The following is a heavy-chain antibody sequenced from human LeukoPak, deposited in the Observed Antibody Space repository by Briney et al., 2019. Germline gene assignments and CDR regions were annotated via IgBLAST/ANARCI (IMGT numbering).Heavy chain of an antibody. D-gene: IGHD2-15*01. Sequence: ASETLSLTCTVSGGSISSYYWSWIRQPPGKGLEWIGYIYYSGSANYNPSLKSRVTISVDTSKNQFSLKLSSVTAADTAVYYCARDPVVAGAFDIWGQGTMVTVSS. J-gene: IGHJ3*02. CDR2: IYYSGSA. CDR3: ARDPVVAGAFDI. CDR1: GGSISSYY. V-gene: IGHV4-59*01.